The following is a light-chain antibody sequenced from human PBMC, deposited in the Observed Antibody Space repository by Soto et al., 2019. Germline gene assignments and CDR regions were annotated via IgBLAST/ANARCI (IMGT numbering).Light chain of an antibody. Sequence: EIVLTQSPGTLSLSPGERVPLSCRASQSVSSSYLAWYQQQPGRAPRLLIYGASSRATGIPDRFSGSGSGTDFALTISRLEPEDFAVYYCQQYGSSPLTFGGVTKVEI. J-gene: IGKJ4*01. CDR2: GAS. CDR1: QSVSSSY. V-gene: IGKV3-20*01. CDR3: QQYGSSPLT.